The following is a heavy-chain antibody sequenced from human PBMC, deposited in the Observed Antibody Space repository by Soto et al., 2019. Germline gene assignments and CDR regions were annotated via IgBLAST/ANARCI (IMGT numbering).Heavy chain of an antibody. V-gene: IGHV1-69*06. CDR1: GDTFSSYA. Sequence: QVQLVQSGAEVKKPGSSVKVSCKASGDTFSSYAITWVRQAPGQGLEWMGGIIPIFGTANYAQRFQGRVTITADKPASTAYMELSSLGSEDTGVYYCAGSAKGFDTWGHGTLVTVSS. D-gene: IGHD2-15*01. CDR2: IIPIFGTA. J-gene: IGHJ5*01. CDR3: AGSAKGFDT.